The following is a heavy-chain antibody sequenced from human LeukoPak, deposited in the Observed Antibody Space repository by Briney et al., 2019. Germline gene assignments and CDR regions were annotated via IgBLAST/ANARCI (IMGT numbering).Heavy chain of an antibody. J-gene: IGHJ6*03. CDR2: IYTSGST. Sequence: SETLSLTCTVSGGSISSYYWSWIRQPPGKGLEWIGYIYTSGSTNYNPSLKSRVTISVDTSKNQFSLKLSSVTAADTAVYYCARGEYSYGIYYYYYYYMDVWGKGTAVTVSS. V-gene: IGHV4-4*09. CDR1: GGSISSYY. CDR3: ARGEYSYGIYYYYYYYMDV. D-gene: IGHD5-18*01.